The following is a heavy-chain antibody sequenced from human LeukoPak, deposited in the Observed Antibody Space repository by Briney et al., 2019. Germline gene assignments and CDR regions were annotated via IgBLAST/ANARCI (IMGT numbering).Heavy chain of an antibody. CDR3: ASGRASRGDAFDI. J-gene: IGHJ3*02. D-gene: IGHD3-10*01. CDR2: INHSGST. CDR1: GGSFSGYY. V-gene: IGHV4-34*01. Sequence: SETLSLTCAVYGGSFSGYYWSWIRQPPGKGLEWIGEINHSGSTNYNPSLKSRVTISVDTSKNQFSLKLSSVTAADTAVYYCASGRASRGDAFDIWGQGTMVTVSS.